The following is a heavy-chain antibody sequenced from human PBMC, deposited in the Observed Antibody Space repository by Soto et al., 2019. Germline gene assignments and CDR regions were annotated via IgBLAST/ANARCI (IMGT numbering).Heavy chain of an antibody. CDR1: GFTFSSYS. CDR3: ARDAIFGVVTTPHYFDY. Sequence: PGGSLRLSCAASGFTFSSYSMNCVRQAPGKGLEWVSYISSSSSTIYYADSVKGRFTISRDNAKNSLYLQMNSLRDEDTAVYYCARDAIFGVVTTPHYFDYWGQGTLVTVSS. CDR2: ISSSSSTI. V-gene: IGHV3-48*02. J-gene: IGHJ4*02. D-gene: IGHD3-3*01.